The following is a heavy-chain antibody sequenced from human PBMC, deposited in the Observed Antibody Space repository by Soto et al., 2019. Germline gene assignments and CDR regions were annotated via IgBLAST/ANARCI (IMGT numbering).Heavy chain of an antibody. D-gene: IGHD2-15*01. CDR3: GRGNIPLTHWNGGSCYYIDY. CDR1: GFALSSYW. J-gene: IGHJ4*02. Sequence: EVQLVESGGGLVQPGGSLRLSCAASGFALSSYWMHWVRQAPGKGLVWVSRINSDGNSILYADSVKGRFTISRDNAKNTLYLQMISRRAEDTAVYYFGRGNIPLTHWNGGSCYYIDYWGQASLVPVSS. V-gene: IGHV3-74*01. CDR2: INSDGNSI.